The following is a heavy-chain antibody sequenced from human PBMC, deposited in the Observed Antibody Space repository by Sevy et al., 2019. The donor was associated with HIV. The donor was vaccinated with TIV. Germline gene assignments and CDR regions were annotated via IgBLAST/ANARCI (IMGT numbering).Heavy chain of an antibody. CDR1: GFTFSSYA. CDR2: ISGSGGST. CDR3: AKASTYGDYIFDY. D-gene: IGHD4-17*01. V-gene: IGHV3-23*01. J-gene: IGHJ4*02. Sequence: GGSLRLSCAASGFTFSSYAMSWVRQAPGKGLEWVSAISGSGGSTYYADSVKGRFTISSDNSKNTLYLQMNSLRAEDTAVYYFAKASTYGDYIFDYWGQGTLVTVSS.